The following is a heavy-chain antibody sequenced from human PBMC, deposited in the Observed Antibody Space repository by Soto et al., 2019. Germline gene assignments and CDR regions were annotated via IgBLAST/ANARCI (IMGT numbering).Heavy chain of an antibody. D-gene: IGHD2-2*01. CDR1: GGSISSYY. Sequence: SETLSLTCTVSGGSISSYYWSWIRQPPGKGLEWIGYIYYSGSTYYNPSLRGRVTISVDTSKNQFSLKLSSVTAADTAVYYCARLRVDYYYYGMDVWGQGTTVTVS. V-gene: IGHV4-59*08. CDR2: IYYSGST. J-gene: IGHJ6*02. CDR3: ARLRVDYYYYGMDV.